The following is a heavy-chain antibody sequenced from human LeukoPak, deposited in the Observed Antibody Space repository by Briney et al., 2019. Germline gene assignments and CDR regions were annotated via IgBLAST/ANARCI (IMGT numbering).Heavy chain of an antibody. D-gene: IGHD4-11*01. V-gene: IGHV3-23*01. CDR3: ARGVRLLDS. CDR1: GFTFSSYA. CDR2: ISGSGGST. J-gene: IGHJ4*02. Sequence: TGGSLRLSCASSGFTFSSYAMSWVRQAPGKGLEWVSAISGSGGSTYYADSVKGRFTISRDNAKNTLYLQMNSLRVEDTAVYYCARGVRLLDSWGQGTLVTVSS.